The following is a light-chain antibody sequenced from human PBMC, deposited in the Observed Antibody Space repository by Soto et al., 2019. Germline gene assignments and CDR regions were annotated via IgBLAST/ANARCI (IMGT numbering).Light chain of an antibody. CDR1: SSDVGSYNL. Sequence: QSVLTQPASVSGSPVQSITISCTGTSSDVGSYNLVSWYQQHPGKAPKLMIYEVSKRPSGVSNRFSGSKSGNTASLTISGLQAEDEADYYCCSYAGSPFYVFGTGTRSPS. J-gene: IGLJ1*01. V-gene: IGLV2-23*02. CDR3: CSYAGSPFYV. CDR2: EVS.